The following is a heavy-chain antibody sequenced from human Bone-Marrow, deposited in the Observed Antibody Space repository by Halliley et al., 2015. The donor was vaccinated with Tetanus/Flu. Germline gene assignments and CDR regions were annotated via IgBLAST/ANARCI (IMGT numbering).Heavy chain of an antibody. CDR2: INHSGST. V-gene: IGHV4-4*02. D-gene: IGHD3-3*01. CDR1: GGSLSRTNW. J-gene: IGHJ4*02. CDR3: ARGAGGLFIFVAPFDY. Sequence: TLSLTCSVSGGSLSRTNWWTWVRQPPGKGLEWIGEINHSGSTNYNPSLKSRVTISADTSKNQFSLKLSSVTAADTAVYYCARGAGGLFIFVAPFDYWGPGTLVTVSS.